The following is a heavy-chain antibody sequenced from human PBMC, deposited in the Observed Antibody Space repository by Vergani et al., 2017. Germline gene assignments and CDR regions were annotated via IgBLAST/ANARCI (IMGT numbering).Heavy chain of an antibody. V-gene: IGHV3-21*01. CDR1: GFTFSSYS. Sequence: EVQLLESGGGLVQPGGSLRLSCAASGFTFSSYSMNWVRQAPGKGLEWVSSISSSSSYIYYADSVKGRFTISRDNAKNSLYLQMNSLRAEDTAVYYCEGDYGNVGGELLHFDCWGQGTLVTVSS. D-gene: IGHD1-26*01. CDR2: ISSSSSYI. CDR3: EGDYGNVGGELLHFDC. J-gene: IGHJ4*02.